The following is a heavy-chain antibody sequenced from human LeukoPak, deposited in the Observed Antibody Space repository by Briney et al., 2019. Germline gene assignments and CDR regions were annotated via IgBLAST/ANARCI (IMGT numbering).Heavy chain of an antibody. CDR1: GGSIRSYY. Sequence: PSETLSLTCTVSGGSIRSYYWSWIRQPPGKGLEWIGYIYYSGSTNYNPSLKSRVTISVDTSKNQFSLKLSSVTAADTAVYYCAGVRGAFDYWGQGTLVTVSS. D-gene: IGHD3-10*01. J-gene: IGHJ4*02. V-gene: IGHV4-59*08. CDR3: AGVRGAFDY. CDR2: IYYSGST.